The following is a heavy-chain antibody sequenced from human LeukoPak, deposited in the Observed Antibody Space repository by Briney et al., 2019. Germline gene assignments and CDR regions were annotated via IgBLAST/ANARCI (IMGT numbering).Heavy chain of an antibody. Sequence: PSETLSLTCTVSGGSIGSTSYYWGWVRQPPGKGLEWIGSIYYGGTTYYNPSLKSRVTISVDTSKNQFSLKLSSVTAADTAVYYCARVDMGIAVAVGDCWGQGTLVTVSS. J-gene: IGHJ4*02. V-gene: IGHV4-39*01. CDR2: IYYGGTT. CDR1: GGSIGSTSYY. D-gene: IGHD6-19*01. CDR3: ARVDMGIAVAVGDC.